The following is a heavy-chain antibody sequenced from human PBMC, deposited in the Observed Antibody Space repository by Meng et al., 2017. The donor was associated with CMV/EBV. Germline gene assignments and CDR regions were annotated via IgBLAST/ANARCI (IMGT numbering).Heavy chain of an antibody. CDR1: GFTFSSYG. CDR2: IRYDGSNK. V-gene: IGHV3-30*02. CDR3: AKIPAARFDY. J-gene: IGHJ4*02. Sequence: QGPVVESGGGVVQPGGSLRLSCAASGFTFSSYGMHWVRQAPGKGLEWVAFIRYDGSNKYYADSVKGRFTISRDNSKNTLYLQMNSLRAEDTAVYYCAKIPAARFDYWGQGTLVTVSS. D-gene: IGHD2-2*01.